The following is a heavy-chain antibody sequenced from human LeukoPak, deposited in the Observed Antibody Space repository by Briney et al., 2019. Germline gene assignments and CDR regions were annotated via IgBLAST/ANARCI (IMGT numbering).Heavy chain of an antibody. Sequence: GGSLRLSCAASGFTFSDYYMSWIPQAPGKGLEWASYISSSGSTTYYADSVKGRFTISRDNAKNSLYLQMNSLRAEDTAVYYCARDSIVRGNIGNDMDVWGKGTTVTVSS. CDR1: GFTFSDYY. CDR3: ARDSIVRGNIGNDMDV. V-gene: IGHV3-11*01. D-gene: IGHD2-8*01. CDR2: ISSSGSTT. J-gene: IGHJ6*03.